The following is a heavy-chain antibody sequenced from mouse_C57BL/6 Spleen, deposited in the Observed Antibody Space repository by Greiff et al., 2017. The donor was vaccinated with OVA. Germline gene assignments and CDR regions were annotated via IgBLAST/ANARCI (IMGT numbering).Heavy chain of an antibody. CDR3: ARRSTTWAMDY. CDR2: ISNGGGST. J-gene: IGHJ4*01. Sequence: EVQLVESGGGLVQPGGSLKLSCAASGFTFSDYYMYWVRQTPEKRLEWVAYISNGGGSTYYPDTVKGRFTISRDNAKNTLYLQMSRLKSEDTAMYYCARRSTTWAMDYWGQGTSVTVSS. CDR1: GFTFSDYY. V-gene: IGHV5-12*01. D-gene: IGHD2-14*01.